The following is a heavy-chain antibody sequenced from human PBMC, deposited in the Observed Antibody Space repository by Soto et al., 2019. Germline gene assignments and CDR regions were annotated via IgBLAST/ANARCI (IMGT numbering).Heavy chain of an antibody. V-gene: IGHV1-18*01. CDR1: GYTFTSYG. CDR3: ARDHDHGVSFDP. J-gene: IGHJ5*02. CDR2: ISAYNGNT. D-gene: IGHD4-17*01. Sequence: KASGYTFTSYGISWVRQAPGQGLEWMGWISAYNGNTNYAQKLQGRVTMTTDTSTSTAYMELRSLRSDDTAVYYCARDHDHGVSFDPWGQGTLVTVSS.